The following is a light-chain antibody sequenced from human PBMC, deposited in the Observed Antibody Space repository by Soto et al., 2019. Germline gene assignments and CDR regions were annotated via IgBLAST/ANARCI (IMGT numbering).Light chain of an antibody. Sequence: DIQMTPSPSSLSASVGDRVTITCRASQGITNDSGWYQQKPGKAPKRLIYAASSLQSGVPPRFSGSRSATEFTLTISSLQPEDFATYYCLQHNSYPYTFGQGTKLE. V-gene: IGKV1-17*01. J-gene: IGKJ2*01. CDR3: LQHNSYPYT. CDR1: QGITND. CDR2: AAS.